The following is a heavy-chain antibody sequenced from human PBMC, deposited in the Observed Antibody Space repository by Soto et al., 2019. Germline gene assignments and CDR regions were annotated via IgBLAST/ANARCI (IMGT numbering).Heavy chain of an antibody. J-gene: IGHJ5*02. Sequence: ASVKVSCKASGYTFTAYYMHWVRQAPGQGLEWMGWINPNSGDTNYAQKFQGRVTMTRDTSISTAYMELNRLRSDDTAMYYCAKIATAGDFDPWGQGTLVTVSS. CDR1: GYTFTAYY. V-gene: IGHV1-2*02. D-gene: IGHD6-13*01. CDR3: AKIATAGDFDP. CDR2: INPNSGDT.